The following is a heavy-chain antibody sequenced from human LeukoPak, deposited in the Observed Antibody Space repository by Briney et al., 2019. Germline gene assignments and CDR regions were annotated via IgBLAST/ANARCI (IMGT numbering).Heavy chain of an antibody. D-gene: IGHD4-23*01. CDR1: GFTVSSNY. Sequence: PGGSLRLSCAASGFTVSSNYMSWVRQAPGKGLEWVSVIYSGGSTYYADSVKGRFTISRDNAKNTLYLQMNSLRAEDTAVYYCARDNSMRLYYYYYYYMDVWGKGTTVTVSS. V-gene: IGHV3-53*01. CDR2: IYSGGST. CDR3: ARDNSMRLYYYYYYYMDV. J-gene: IGHJ6*03.